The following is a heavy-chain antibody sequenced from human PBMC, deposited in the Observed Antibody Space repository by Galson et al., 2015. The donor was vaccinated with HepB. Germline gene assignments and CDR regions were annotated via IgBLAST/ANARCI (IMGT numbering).Heavy chain of an antibody. J-gene: IGHJ4*02. CDR3: ARGGGSYPYYFDY. D-gene: IGHD1-26*01. Sequence: PRLSCAASGFTFSSYSMNWVRQAPGKGLEWVSSISSSSSYKYYADSVKGRFTISRDNAKNSLYLQMNSLRAEDTAVYYCARGGGSYPYYFDYWGQGTLVTVSS. V-gene: IGHV3-21*01. CDR2: ISSSSSYK. CDR1: GFTFSSYS.